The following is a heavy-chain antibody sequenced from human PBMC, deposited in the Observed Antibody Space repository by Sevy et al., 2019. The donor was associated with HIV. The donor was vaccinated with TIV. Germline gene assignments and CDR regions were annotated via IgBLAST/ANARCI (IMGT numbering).Heavy chain of an antibody. CDR2: NFSGGRT. CDR1: GFAVSDNC. CDR3: ARDRVVHNDYIFVAYYYGMDV. V-gene: IGHV3-53*01. Sequence: GGSLRLSCAVSGFAVSDNCMSWVRQSPGKGLEWVSANFSGGRTSYADSVKGRFTVSRDGSKNTLYLQMDNLRAEDTATYYCARDRVVHNDYIFVAYYYGMDVWGQGTTVTVSS. J-gene: IGHJ6*02. D-gene: IGHD4-4*01.